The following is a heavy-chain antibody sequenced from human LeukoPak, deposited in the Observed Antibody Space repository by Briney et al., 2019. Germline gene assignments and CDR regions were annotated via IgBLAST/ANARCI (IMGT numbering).Heavy chain of an antibody. Sequence: ASVKVSCKASGYTFTGYYMHWVRQAPGQGLEWMGWINPNSGGTNYAQKFQDRVTMTRDMSISTAYMELSRLKSDDTAVYYCTRSGGVAAVNFYGMDVWGQGTTVTVSS. CDR3: TRSGGVAAVNFYGMDV. CDR2: INPNSGGT. J-gene: IGHJ6*02. D-gene: IGHD2-15*01. V-gene: IGHV1-2*02. CDR1: GYTFTGYY.